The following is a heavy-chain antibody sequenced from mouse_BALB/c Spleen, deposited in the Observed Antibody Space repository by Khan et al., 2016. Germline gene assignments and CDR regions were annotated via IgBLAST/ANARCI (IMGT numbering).Heavy chain of an antibody. CDR1: GDSITSGY. D-gene: IGHD2-3*01. CDR3: AGFDGYFFDY. V-gene: IGHV3-8*02. CDR2: ISYSGNT. J-gene: IGHJ2*01. Sequence: EVQLQESGPSLVKPSQTLSLTCSVTGDSITSGYWNWIRKFPGNKLECMGYISYSGNTYYNPPLKSRISITRDKSKNQYYLQLTSVTTDDTSTYYCAGFDGYFFDYWGQGTTLTVSS.